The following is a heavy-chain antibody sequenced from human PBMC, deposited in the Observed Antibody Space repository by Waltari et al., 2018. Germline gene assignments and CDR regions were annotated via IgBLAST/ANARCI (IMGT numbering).Heavy chain of an antibody. D-gene: IGHD4-17*01. J-gene: IGHJ3*01. CDR2: MNHRGNA. CDR1: GESFSDHF. Sequence: QVQLDQWGEGLLKPSDTLSLTCAVYGESFSDHFWTWVRQSPGKGLEWIGQMNHRGNANYNPSLKNRVTISVDTSRNQCALMMSSVTAADKAIYYCARAGSVNYGVFSVPLTLDYWSQGTMVTVSS. CDR3: ARAGSVNYGVFSVPLTLDY. V-gene: IGHV4-34*01.